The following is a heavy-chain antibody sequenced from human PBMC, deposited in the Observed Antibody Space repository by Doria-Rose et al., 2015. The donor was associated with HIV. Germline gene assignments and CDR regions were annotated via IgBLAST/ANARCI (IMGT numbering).Heavy chain of an antibody. D-gene: IGHD6-13*01. CDR3: ARIKSSRWYHKYYFDF. J-gene: IGHJ4*02. CDR1: GVSLSSPGMG. V-gene: IGHV2-26*01. CDR2: IFSDAVR. Sequence: QVQLVESGPVLVKPTETLTLTCTVSGVSLSSPGMGVSWIRQPPGKALEWLANIFSDAVRSYNTSLKSRLTISRGSSKIQVVLTMTDMDPVDTATYYCARIKSSRWYHKYYFDFWGQGALVIVSA.